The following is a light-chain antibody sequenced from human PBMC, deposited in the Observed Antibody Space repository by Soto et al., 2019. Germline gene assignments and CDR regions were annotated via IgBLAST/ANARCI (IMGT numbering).Light chain of an antibody. CDR1: SSDVGGYKF. CDR2: EVN. J-gene: IGLJ2*01. V-gene: IGLV2-14*01. CDR3: LSYTSANTRV. Sequence: QSALTQPASVSGSPGQSITISCTGTSSDVGGYKFVSWYQHHPGKAPQLMIYEVNNRPSGVSDRFSGSKSGNTASLTISGLQPEDEADYYCLSYTSANTRVFGRGTKLTVL.